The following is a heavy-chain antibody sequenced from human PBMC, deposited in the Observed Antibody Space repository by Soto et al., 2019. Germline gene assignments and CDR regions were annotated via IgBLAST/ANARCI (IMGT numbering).Heavy chain of an antibody. CDR1: GFTFSNYA. J-gene: IGHJ4*02. D-gene: IGHD2-2*01. Sequence: EVQLLESGGGLVQPGGSLRISCAASGFTFSNYAMSWARQAPGKGLEWVSTISGSGGSTYYADSVKGRFTISRDNSKNTVFLQMNGLTAEDTAVYYCARPNFYCSSTSCFDYWGEGTLVTVSS. CDR3: ARPNFYCSSTSCFDY. CDR2: ISGSGGST. V-gene: IGHV3-23*01.